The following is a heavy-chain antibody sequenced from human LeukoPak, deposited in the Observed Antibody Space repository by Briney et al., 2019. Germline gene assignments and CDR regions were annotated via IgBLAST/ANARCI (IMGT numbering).Heavy chain of an antibody. CDR1: GYSFTSYW. D-gene: IGHD6-6*01. Sequence: GESLKISCKGSGYSFTSYWIGWVRQMPGKGLEWMGIIYPGDSDTRYSPSFQGQVTISADKSISTAYLQWSSLKASDTAMYYCARVGLAARPNPYYFDYWGQGTLVTVSS. CDR2: IYPGDSDT. J-gene: IGHJ4*02. V-gene: IGHV5-51*01. CDR3: ARVGLAARPNPYYFDY.